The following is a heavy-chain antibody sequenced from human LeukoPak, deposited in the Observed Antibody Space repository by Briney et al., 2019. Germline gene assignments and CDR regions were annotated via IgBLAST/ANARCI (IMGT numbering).Heavy chain of an antibody. CDR3: ATSSYSYGIWGVFDY. J-gene: IGHJ4*02. V-gene: IGHV3-11*01. CDR1: GFTFSDYY. D-gene: IGHD5-18*01. CDR2: ISSSGSTI. Sequence: GGSLRLSCAASGFTFSDYYMSWIRQAPGKGLEWVSYISSSGSTIYYADSVKGRFTISRDNAKNSLYLQMNSLRAEDTAVYYCATSSYSYGIWGVFDYWGQGTLVTVSS.